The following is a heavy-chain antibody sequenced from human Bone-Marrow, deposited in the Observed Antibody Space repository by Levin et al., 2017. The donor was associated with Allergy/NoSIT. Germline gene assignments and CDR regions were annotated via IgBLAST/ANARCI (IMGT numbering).Heavy chain of an antibody. D-gene: IGHD3-9*01. J-gene: IGHJ4*02. CDR1: GFTFSSYG. Sequence: SCAASGFTFSSYGMHWVRQAPGKGLEWVAVISYDGSNKYYADSVKGRFTISRDNSKNTLYLQMNSLRAEDTAVYYCAKVEDYDILTGHFDYWGQGTLVTVSS. CDR2: ISYDGSNK. V-gene: IGHV3-30*18. CDR3: AKVEDYDILTGHFDY.